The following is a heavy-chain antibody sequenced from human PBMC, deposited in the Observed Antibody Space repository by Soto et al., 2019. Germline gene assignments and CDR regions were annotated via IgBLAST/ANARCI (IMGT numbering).Heavy chain of an antibody. CDR2: ISSSSSTI. Sequence: EVQLVESGGGLVQPGGSLRLSCAASGFTFSSYSMNWVRQAPGKGLEWVSYISSSSSTIYYADSVKGRFTISRDNAKNSLYLQMNSLRDEDTAVYYCAIDSTTTYYYDSSGLLFDYWGQGTLVTVSS. CDR1: GFTFSSYS. V-gene: IGHV3-48*02. CDR3: AIDSTTTYYYDSSGLLFDY. D-gene: IGHD3-22*01. J-gene: IGHJ4*02.